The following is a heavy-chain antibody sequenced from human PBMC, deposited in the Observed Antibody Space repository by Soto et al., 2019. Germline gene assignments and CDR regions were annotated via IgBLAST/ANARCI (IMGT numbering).Heavy chain of an antibody. V-gene: IGHV1-69*01. CDR1: GGTFSSYA. CDR3: ARGVFGSSLYPSNKYYLYY. D-gene: IGHD6-13*01. Sequence: QVQLVQSGAEVKKPGSSVKVSCKASGGTFSSYAISWVRQAPGQGLEWMGGIIPIFGTANYAQKFQGRVTITGDESTSTAYMEVSSLRSEDTAVYFCARGVFGSSLYPSNKYYLYYWGQGTLVTVSS. CDR2: IIPIFGTA. J-gene: IGHJ4*02.